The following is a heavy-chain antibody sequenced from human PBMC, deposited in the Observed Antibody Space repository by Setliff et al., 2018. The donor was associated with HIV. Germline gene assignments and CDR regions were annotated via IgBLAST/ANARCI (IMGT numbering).Heavy chain of an antibody. CDR2: INPNSGGT. J-gene: IGHJ6*02. CDR3: ARDHCSSSGCYEYPYYGMDV. D-gene: IGHD2-2*01. CDR1: GYTFTGYY. Sequence: GASVKVSCKASGYTFTGYYMHWVRQAPGQGLEWMGWINPNSGGTTYAQKFQGRVTMTRDTSIITAYMEVSRLRSDDTAVYYCARDHCSSSGCYEYPYYGMDVWGQGTTVTVSS. V-gene: IGHV1-2*02.